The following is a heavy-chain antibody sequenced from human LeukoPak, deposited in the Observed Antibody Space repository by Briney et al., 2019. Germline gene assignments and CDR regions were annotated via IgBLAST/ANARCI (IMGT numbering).Heavy chain of an antibody. CDR2: IMWNSGLI. D-gene: IGHD5-24*01. J-gene: IGHJ4*02. CDR1: GFSSNDHA. V-gene: IGHV3-9*02. CDR3: ARGRWSFDY. Sequence: GGSLSLSCAASGFSSNDHAMHWIRHAPGKGLEWVSGIMWNSGLIVYADSVKGRFTTSRDNDKNSLYLQMNSLRAEDTAVYYCARGRWSFDYWGQGTLVTVSS.